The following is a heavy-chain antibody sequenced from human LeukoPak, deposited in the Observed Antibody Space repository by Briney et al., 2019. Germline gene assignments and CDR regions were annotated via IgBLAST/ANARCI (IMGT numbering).Heavy chain of an antibody. D-gene: IGHD2-15*01. CDR2: ISYDGSNK. CDR1: GFTFSSYG. J-gene: IGHJ4*02. V-gene: IGHV3-30*03. Sequence: GGSLRLSCAASGFTFSSYGMHWVRQAPGKGLEWVAVISYDGSNKYYADSVKGRFTISRDNSKNTLYLQMNSLRAEDTAIYYCVRGCSDTCYRFDYWGQGTLVTVSS. CDR3: VRGCSDTCYRFDY.